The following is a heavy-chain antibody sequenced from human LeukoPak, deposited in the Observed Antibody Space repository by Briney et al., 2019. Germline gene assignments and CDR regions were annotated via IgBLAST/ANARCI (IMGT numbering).Heavy chain of an antibody. CDR3: ARGPYCSSTICYYYFDY. J-gene: IGHJ4*02. CDR2: IYTSGST. CDR1: GDSISRYY. V-gene: IGHV4-4*07. D-gene: IGHD2-2*01. Sequence: KSSETLSLTCTVSGDSISRYYWSWIRQPAGKGLEWIGRIYTSGSTNYNYSLKGRFTISVDTSNNQFSLKLRSVTAADTAVYYCARGPYCSSTICYYYFDYWGQGTPVTASS.